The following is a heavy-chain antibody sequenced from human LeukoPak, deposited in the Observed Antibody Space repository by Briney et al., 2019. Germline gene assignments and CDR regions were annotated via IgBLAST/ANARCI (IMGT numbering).Heavy chain of an antibody. V-gene: IGHV3-23*01. CDR3: AKEGSSGWIPTRHFDH. J-gene: IGHJ4*02. CDR2: ISGSGGST. CDR1: GITFSSYP. D-gene: IGHD6-19*01. Sequence: GGSLRLSCAASGITFSSYPMTWVRKAQGKGLEWVSTISGSGGSTYYADSVKGRFTISRDNAKNTLSLQMSSLRAEDTAVYYCAKEGSSGWIPTRHFDHWGLGTLVTVSS.